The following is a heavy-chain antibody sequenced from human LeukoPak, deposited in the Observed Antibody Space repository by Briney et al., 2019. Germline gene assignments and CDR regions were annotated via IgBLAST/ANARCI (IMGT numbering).Heavy chain of an antibody. D-gene: IGHD1-26*01. V-gene: IGHV1-46*01. CDR3: ATHSGSYDYYYYYYMDV. CDR1: GYTFTSYY. J-gene: IGHJ6*03. Sequence: ASVKVSCKASGYTFTSYYMHWVRQAPGQGLEWMGIINPSGGSTSYAQKFQGRVTMTRDMSTSTVYMELSSLRSEDTAVYYCATHSGSYDYYYYYYMDVWGKGTTVTVSS. CDR2: INPSGGST.